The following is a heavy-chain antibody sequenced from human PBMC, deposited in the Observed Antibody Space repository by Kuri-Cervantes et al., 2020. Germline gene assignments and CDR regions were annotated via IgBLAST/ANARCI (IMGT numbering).Heavy chain of an antibody. Sequence: GESLKISCAASGFTFSSYGMNWVRQAPGKGLEWVSSISSSSSYIYYADSVKGRFTISRDNSKNTLYLQMNSLRAEDTAVYYCAKEEVGSGWPYYYYYYGMDVWGQGTTVTVSS. J-gene: IGHJ6*02. D-gene: IGHD6-19*01. V-gene: IGHV3-21*01. CDR2: ISSSSSYI. CDR3: AKEEVGSGWPYYYYYYGMDV. CDR1: GFTFSSYG.